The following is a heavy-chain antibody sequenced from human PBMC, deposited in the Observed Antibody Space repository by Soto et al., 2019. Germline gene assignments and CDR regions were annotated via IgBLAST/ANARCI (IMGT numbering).Heavy chain of an antibody. CDR1: GFTFSSYS. J-gene: IGHJ6*02. D-gene: IGHD2-15*01. CDR3: ARDRAATADYGMDV. V-gene: IGHV3-21*01. CDR2: ISSSSSYI. Sequence: GGSLRLSCAASGFTFSSYSMNWVRQALGKGLEWVSSISSSSSYIYYADSVKGRFTISRDNAKNSLYLQMNSLRAEDTAVYYCARDRAATADYGMDVWGQGTTVTVSS.